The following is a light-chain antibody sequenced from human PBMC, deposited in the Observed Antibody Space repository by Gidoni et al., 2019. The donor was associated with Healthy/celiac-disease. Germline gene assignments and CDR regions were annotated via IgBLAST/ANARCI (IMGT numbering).Light chain of an antibody. V-gene: IGKV1-33*01. CDR2: DAS. CDR3: QKYDNLPALT. Sequence: IQLTPSPSSLSASVGDRVTITFQASQDISNFLNWYQLKPGKAPKLLIYDASNLETGVPSRISGSGSGTDFTFINSSLQPEDIATYYCQKYDNLPALTFGGGTKVEIK. CDR1: QDISNF. J-gene: IGKJ4*01.